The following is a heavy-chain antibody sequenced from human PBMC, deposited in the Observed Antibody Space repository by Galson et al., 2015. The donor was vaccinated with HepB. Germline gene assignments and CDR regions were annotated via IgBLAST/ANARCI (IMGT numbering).Heavy chain of an antibody. CDR1: TFIFSTYS. CDR3: VRVKDGGSFDS. CDR2: SRSKVKSYTT. J-gene: IGHJ5*01. Sequence: SLRLSCAASTFIFSTYSMDWVRQAPGKGLQWIGRSRSKVKSYTTDFASSVKGRFSISRDDSENSLNLQMNSLKIEDTAVYYCVRVKDGGSFDSWGQGTLVIVSS. V-gene: IGHV3-72*01. D-gene: IGHD3-16*01.